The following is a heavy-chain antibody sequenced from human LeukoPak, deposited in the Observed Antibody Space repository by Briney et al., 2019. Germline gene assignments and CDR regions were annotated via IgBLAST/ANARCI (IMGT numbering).Heavy chain of an antibody. J-gene: IGHJ5*02. CDR3: AREGAYCGGDCFFLDR. V-gene: IGHV1-69*01. CDR2: IIPVFKTT. Sequence: ASVKVSCKASGGSFRSYAISWVRQAPGQGLEWMGGIIPVFKTTNYAQKFQGRVTISADLSTSTAYMELSSLRSDDTAFYYCAREGAYCGGDCFFLDRWGQGTLVTVSS. D-gene: IGHD2-21*02. CDR1: GGSFRSYA.